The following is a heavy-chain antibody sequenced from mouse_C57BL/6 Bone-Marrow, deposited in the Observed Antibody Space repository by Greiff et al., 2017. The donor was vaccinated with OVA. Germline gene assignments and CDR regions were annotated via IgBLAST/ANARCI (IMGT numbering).Heavy chain of an antibody. CDR2: IYPRSGNT. CDR3: STVVGGAMDD. D-gene: IGHD1-1*01. CDR1: GYTFTSYG. V-gene: IGHV1-81*01. Sequence: QVQLQQSGAELARPGASVKLSCKASGYTFTSYGISWVKQRTGQGLEWIGEIYPRSGNTYYNEKFKGKATLTADKSSSPAYMELRSLASEDAAVYFCSTVVGGAMDDWGKGTTVTVSS. J-gene: IGHJ4*01.